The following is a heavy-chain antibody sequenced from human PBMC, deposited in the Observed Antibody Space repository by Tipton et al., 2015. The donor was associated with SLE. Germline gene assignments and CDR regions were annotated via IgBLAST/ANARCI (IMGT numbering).Heavy chain of an antibody. CDR2: IYTSGST. J-gene: IGHJ6*02. CDR1: GGSISSGSYY. CDR3: ARDSLLPTRYYYYGMDV. D-gene: IGHD2-15*01. Sequence: TLSLTCTVSGGSISSGSYYWSWIRQPAGKGLEWIGRIYTSGSTNYNPSLKSRVTMSVDTSKNQFSLKLSSVTAADTAVYYCARDSLLPTRYYYYGMDVWGQGTTVTVSS. V-gene: IGHV4-61*02.